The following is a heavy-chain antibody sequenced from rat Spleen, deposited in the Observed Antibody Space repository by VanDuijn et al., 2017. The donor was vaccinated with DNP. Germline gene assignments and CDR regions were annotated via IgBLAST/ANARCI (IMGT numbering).Heavy chain of an antibody. V-gene: IGHV5S23*01. J-gene: IGHJ3*01. CDR2: ITNSGGST. D-gene: IGHD1-2*01. CDR1: GFTFTNYY. Sequence: EVQLVESGGGLVQPGRSLKLSCAASGFTFTNYYMAWVRQAPTKGLEWVASITNSGGSTYYRDSVKGRFTVSSDNAKSTLYLQMDSLRSEDTATYYCARHPLYYSSSPFAYWGQGTLVTVSS. CDR3: ARHPLYYSSSPFAY.